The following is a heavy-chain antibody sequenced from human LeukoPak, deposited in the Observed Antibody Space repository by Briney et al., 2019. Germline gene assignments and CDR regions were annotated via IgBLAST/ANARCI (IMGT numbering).Heavy chain of an antibody. CDR1: GGSFSGYY. Sequence: SETLSLTCAVYGGSFSGYYWSWIRQPPGKGLEWIGEINHSGSTNYNPSLKSRVTISVDTSKNQFSLELSSVTAADTAVYYCARGSSSWYPAHFQHWGQGTLVTVSS. CDR2: INHSGST. J-gene: IGHJ1*01. D-gene: IGHD6-13*01. V-gene: IGHV4-34*01. CDR3: ARGSSSWYPAHFQH.